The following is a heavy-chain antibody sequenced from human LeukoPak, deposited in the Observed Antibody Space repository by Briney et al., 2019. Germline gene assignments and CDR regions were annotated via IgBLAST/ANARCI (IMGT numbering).Heavy chain of an antibody. D-gene: IGHD3-10*01. CDR3: AGGVRGTISRGYYFDY. Sequence: SETLSLTCTVSGGSVNSYYWTWMRQAPGQGLEWIGQIYFSDTTYNPSLESRVTMSLDTSTKEVFLRLTSVTSADTAVYFCAGGVRGTISRGYYFDYWGQGALVIVSS. CDR2: IYFSDT. V-gene: IGHV4-59*02. J-gene: IGHJ4*02. CDR1: GGSVNSYY.